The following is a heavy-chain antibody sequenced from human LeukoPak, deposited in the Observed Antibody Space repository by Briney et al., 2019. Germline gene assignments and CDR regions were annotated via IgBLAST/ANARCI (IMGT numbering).Heavy chain of an antibody. D-gene: IGHD3-10*01. V-gene: IGHV1-69*06. CDR3: ARLNGGSGAFDI. Sequence: SVKVSCKASGGTFSSYAISWVRQAPGQGLEWKGGITPIFGTANYAQKIQGRVTITADKSTSTAYMELSSLRSEDTAVYYCARLNGGSGAFDIWGQGTMVTVSS. CDR1: GGTFSSYA. J-gene: IGHJ3*02. CDR2: ITPIFGTA.